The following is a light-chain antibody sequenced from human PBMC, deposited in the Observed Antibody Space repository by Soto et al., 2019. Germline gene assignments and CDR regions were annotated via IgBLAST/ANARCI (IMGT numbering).Light chain of an antibody. V-gene: IGKV3-11*01. CDR1: QSVSSY. CDR3: QQRSNWPRT. J-gene: IGKJ1*01. CDR2: DAS. Sequence: EIVLTQSPATLSLSPGERATLSCRASQSVSSYLAWYQQKPGQAPRLLIYDASTRATGIPARFSGSGSGTDFTLTISSLEPEDFAVYYCQQRSNWPRTVGQGTKVDIK.